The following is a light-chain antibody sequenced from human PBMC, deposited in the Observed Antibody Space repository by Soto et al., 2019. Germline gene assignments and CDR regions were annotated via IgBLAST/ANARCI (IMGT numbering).Light chain of an antibody. Sequence: EIVMPQSPATLSVSPGERATLSCRASQSVSSNLAWYQQKPGQAPRLLIYGASTRATGIPARFSGSGSGTEVTLTISSLQSEDFAVYYCQQYNNWPPRTFGQGTKVEIK. CDR3: QQYNNWPPRT. CDR2: GAS. CDR1: QSVSSN. J-gene: IGKJ1*01. V-gene: IGKV3-15*01.